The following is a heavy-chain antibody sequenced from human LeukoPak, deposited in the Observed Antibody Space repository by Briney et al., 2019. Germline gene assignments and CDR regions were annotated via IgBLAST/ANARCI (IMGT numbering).Heavy chain of an antibody. D-gene: IGHD6-19*01. CDR1: GFTFDDYG. J-gene: IGHJ4*02. V-gene: IGHV3-30*03. CDR3: ARDDPVPGTEWLVLSDY. Sequence: GGSLRLSCAASGFTFDDYGMSWVRQAPGKGLEWVAAISYDGSNKYCADSVKGRFTISRDNSKNTLYLQMNSLRAEDTAVYYCARDDPVPGTEWLVLSDYWGQGTLVTVSS. CDR2: ISYDGSNK.